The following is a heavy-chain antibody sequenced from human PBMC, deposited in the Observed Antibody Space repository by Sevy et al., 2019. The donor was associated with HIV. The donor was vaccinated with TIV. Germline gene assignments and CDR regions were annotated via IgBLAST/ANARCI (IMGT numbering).Heavy chain of an antibody. CDR1: GGSVSNGDYY. CDR3: ASKRGYSHGPFES. D-gene: IGHD5-12*01. J-gene: IGHJ4*02. CDR2: IHYSGSA. Sequence: SETLSLTCDASGGSVSNGDYYWSWIRQPPGKGLEWFGYIHYSGSAYYNPFLKSRVTISIDTSKNQFSLKLRSVTAADTATYYCASKRGYSHGPFESWGLGTLVTVSS. V-gene: IGHV4-30-4*01.